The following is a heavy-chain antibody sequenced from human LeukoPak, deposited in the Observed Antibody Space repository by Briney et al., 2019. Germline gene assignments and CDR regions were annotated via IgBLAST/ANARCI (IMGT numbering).Heavy chain of an antibody. Sequence: GGSLRLSCAASGFSFSSYGMHWVRQAPGKGLEWVAFIRYDGTNKYYADSVKGRFTISRDNSKNTLYLQMNSLRAEDTAMYYCAKDSAYYYDSSGYYYDWGQGTLVTVSS. CDR3: AKDSAYYYDSSGYYYD. CDR1: GFSFSSYG. J-gene: IGHJ4*02. CDR2: IRYDGTNK. D-gene: IGHD3-22*01. V-gene: IGHV3-30*02.